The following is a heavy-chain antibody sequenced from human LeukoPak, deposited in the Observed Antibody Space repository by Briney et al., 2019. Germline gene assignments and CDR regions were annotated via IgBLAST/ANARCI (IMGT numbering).Heavy chain of an antibody. J-gene: IGHJ3*02. CDR2: ISTYSGNT. V-gene: IGHV1-18*01. Sequence: GASVKVSCKASGYTFTTYGISWVRQAPGQGPEWMGWISTYSGNTHYAQELQGRVTLTTDTSTSTAYMDLRSLRSDDTAVYYCARDDAGAFDIWGQGTMVTVSS. CDR3: ARDDAGAFDI. CDR1: GYTFTTYG.